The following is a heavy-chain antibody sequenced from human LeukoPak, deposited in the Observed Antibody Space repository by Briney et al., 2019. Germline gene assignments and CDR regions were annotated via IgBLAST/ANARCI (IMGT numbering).Heavy chain of an antibody. J-gene: IGHJ4*02. D-gene: IGHD6-19*01. V-gene: IGHV1-46*01. Sequence: ASVKVSCKASGYTFTSYGISWVRQAPGQGLEWMGIINPSGGSTSYAQKFQGRVTMTRDTSTSTVYMELSSLRSEDTAVYYCQWLVHGNDYWGQGTLVTVSS. CDR2: INPSGGST. CDR1: GYTFTSYG. CDR3: QWLVHGNDY.